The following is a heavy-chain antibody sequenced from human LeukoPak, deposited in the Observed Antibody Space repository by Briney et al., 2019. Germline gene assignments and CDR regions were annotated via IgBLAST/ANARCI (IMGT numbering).Heavy chain of an antibody. CDR2: IYYSGST. CDR1: GGSISSDNYY. Sequence: SETLSLTCTVSGGSISSDNYYWGWIRQPPGKGLEWIGYIYYSGSTNYNPSLKSRVTISVDTSKNQFSLKLSSVTAADTAVYYCAGSGYSYGYYDYWGQGTLVTVSS. V-gene: IGHV4-61*01. CDR3: AGSGYSYGYYDY. D-gene: IGHD5-18*01. J-gene: IGHJ4*02.